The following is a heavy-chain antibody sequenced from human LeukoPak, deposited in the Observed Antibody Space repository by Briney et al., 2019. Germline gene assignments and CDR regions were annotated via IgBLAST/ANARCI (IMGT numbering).Heavy chain of an antibody. CDR3: AKADHVYYFDY. V-gene: IGHV3-30*18. Sequence: GGSLRLSCAVSGFTFSSYGMHWVRQAPGKGLEWVAVISYDGSNKYYADSVKGRFTISRDNSKNTLYLQMNSLRAEDTAVYYCAKADHVYYFDYWGQGTLVTVSS. CDR1: GFTFSSYG. J-gene: IGHJ4*02. D-gene: IGHD1-14*01. CDR2: ISYDGSNK.